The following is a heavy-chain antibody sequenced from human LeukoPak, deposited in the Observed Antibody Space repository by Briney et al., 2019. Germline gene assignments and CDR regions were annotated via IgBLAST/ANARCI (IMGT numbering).Heavy chain of an antibody. CDR1: GFTFSSYG. CDR2: IWYDGSNK. Sequence: GGSLRLSCAASGFTFSSYGMHWVRKAPGKGLEWEAVIWYDGSNKYYADSVKGRFTISRDNSKNTLYLQMNSLRAEDTAVYYCARGGGYCRGGSCYFDYWGQGTLVTVSS. V-gene: IGHV3-33*01. D-gene: IGHD2-15*01. J-gene: IGHJ4*02. CDR3: ARGGGYCRGGSCYFDY.